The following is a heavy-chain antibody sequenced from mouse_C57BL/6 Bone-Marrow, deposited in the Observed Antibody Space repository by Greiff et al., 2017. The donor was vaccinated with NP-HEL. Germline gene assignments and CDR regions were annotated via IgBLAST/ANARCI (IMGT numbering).Heavy chain of an antibody. D-gene: IGHD1-1*01. V-gene: IGHV10-1*01. CDR3: VRDGSSYNYAMDY. CDR1: GFSFNTYA. CDR2: IRSKSNNYAT. J-gene: IGHJ4*01. Sequence: EVKLVESGGGLVQPKGSLKLSCAASGFSFNTYAMNWVRQAPGKGLEWVARIRSKSNNYATYYADSVKDSFTISRDDSESMLYLQMNNLKTEGTAMYYCVRDGSSYNYAMDYWGQGTSVTVSA.